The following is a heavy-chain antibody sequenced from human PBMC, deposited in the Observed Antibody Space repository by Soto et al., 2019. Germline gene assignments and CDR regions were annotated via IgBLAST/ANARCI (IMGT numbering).Heavy chain of an antibody. D-gene: IGHD3-10*01. J-gene: IGHJ4*02. V-gene: IGHV3-21*01. CDR3: ARDYYGSGSYYTY. Sequence: GGSLRLSCAASGFTFSSYSMNWVRQAPGKGLEWVSSISSSSSYIYYADSVKGRFTISRDNAKNSLYLQMNSLRAEDTAVYYCARDYYGSGSYYTYWGQGTLVTVSS. CDR1: GFTFSSYS. CDR2: ISSSSSYI.